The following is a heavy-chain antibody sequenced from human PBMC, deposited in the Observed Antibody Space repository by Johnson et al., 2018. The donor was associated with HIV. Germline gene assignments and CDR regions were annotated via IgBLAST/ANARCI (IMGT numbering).Heavy chain of an antibody. Sequence: QVQLVESGGGVVQPGRSLRLSCTASGFIFSNYALHWVRQAPGKGLEWVAVISYDGSNKFYADSVKGRFTISRDNSKNTLYLHMNSLRGEDTTVYSCARDRALSPPGGAFDIWGRGTVVTVSS. V-gene: IGHV3-30*04. CDR3: ARDRALSPPGGAFDI. D-gene: IGHD2/OR15-2a*01. CDR2: ISYDGSNK. CDR1: GFIFSNYA. J-gene: IGHJ3*02.